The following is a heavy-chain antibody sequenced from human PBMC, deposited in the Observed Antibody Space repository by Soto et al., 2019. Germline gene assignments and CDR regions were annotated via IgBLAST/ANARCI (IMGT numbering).Heavy chain of an antibody. J-gene: IGHJ6*02. Sequence: ASVKGSCKASGYTFTGYYMHWVRQATGQGLEWMGWINPNSGGTNYAQKFRGWVTMTRDTSISTAYMELSRLKSDDTAVYYCARDMIFGVVIPNYGMDVWGQGTTVTVSS. CDR1: GYTFTGYY. CDR3: ARDMIFGVVIPNYGMDV. CDR2: INPNSGGT. D-gene: IGHD3-3*01. V-gene: IGHV1-2*04.